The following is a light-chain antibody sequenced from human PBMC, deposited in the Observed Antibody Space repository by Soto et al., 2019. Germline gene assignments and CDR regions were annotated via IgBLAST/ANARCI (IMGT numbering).Light chain of an antibody. CDR1: QTVLYSSNY. CDR2: WAS. CDR3: QQYYTTPVT. V-gene: IGKV4-1*01. J-gene: IGKJ1*01. Sequence: DIVMTQSPDSLAVSLGERATINCKSSQTVLYSSNYLAWYQQKPGQPPKLLIYWASTRESGVPDRFSGSRSGTDFTLTISSLQAEDVAVYYCQQYYTTPVTFGQGTKVEI.